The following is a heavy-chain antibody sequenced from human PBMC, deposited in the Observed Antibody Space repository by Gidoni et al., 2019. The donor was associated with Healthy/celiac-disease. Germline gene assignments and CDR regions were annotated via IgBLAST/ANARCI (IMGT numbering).Heavy chain of an antibody. Sequence: QVQLVASGGGVVQPGRSLRLSYAASVFTFSLYGMHWVRQAPGKGLEWVEVIWYDGSNKYYEDSVKGRFTISRDNSKNTLYLQMNSMRAEDTAVYYCARDYLLPSLEWLLSYLFDYWGQGTLVTVSS. CDR1: VFTFSLYG. J-gene: IGHJ4*02. CDR3: ARDYLLPSLEWLLSYLFDY. CDR2: IWYDGSNK. V-gene: IGHV3-33*01. D-gene: IGHD3-3*01.